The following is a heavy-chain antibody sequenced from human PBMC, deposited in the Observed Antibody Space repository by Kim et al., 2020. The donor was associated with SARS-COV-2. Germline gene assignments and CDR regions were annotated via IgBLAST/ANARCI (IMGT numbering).Heavy chain of an antibody. D-gene: IGHD3-10*01. CDR2: INWNSVGI. Sequence: SLRLSCAASGFSFDDYAMHWVRQAPGKGLEWVSGINWNSVGIDYADSVKGRFTVSRDNAKNSLSLQMNSLRAEDTALYYCVKDSEASGTYSYFDSWGQGTLVTVSS. V-gene: IGHV3-9*01. CDR3: VKDSEASGTYSYFDS. CDR1: GFSFDDYA. J-gene: IGHJ4*02.